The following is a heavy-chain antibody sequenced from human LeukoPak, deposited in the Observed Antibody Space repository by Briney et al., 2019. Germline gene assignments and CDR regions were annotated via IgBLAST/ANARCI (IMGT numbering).Heavy chain of an antibody. CDR2: MNPKSGGT. V-gene: IGHV1-2*02. CDR3: ARAGGRSWFDP. CDR1: GYTFTNSY. D-gene: IGHD1-26*01. Sequence: ASVKVSCKASGYTFTNSYIHWVRQAPGQGLEWMGSMNPKSGGTKYAQKFQGRVSMTRDTSISTAYMELACLTSDDTAVYYCARAGGRSWFDPWGQGTLVTVSS. J-gene: IGHJ5*02.